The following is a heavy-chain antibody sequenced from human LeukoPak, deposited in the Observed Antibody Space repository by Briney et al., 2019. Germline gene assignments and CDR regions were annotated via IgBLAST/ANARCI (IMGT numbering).Heavy chain of an antibody. V-gene: IGHV4-59*08. CDR3: ARSRGSLDV. D-gene: IGHD3-10*01. CDR1: GGSISSYY. J-gene: IGHJ6*02. CDR2: IYYSGST. Sequence: SETLFLTCTVSGGSISSYYWSWIRQPPGKGLEWIGYIYYSGSTNYNPSLKSRVTISVDTSKNQFSLKLSSVIAADTAVYYCARSRGSLDVWGQGTTVTVSS.